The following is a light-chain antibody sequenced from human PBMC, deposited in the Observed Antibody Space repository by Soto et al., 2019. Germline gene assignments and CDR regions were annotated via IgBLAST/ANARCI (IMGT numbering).Light chain of an antibody. Sequence: EIVLTQSPGTLSLSPGERATLSCRASQSVSSSYLAWYQQKPGQAPRLLIYDASSRATGIPDRFSGSGSGTDFTLTISRPEPEDFAVYYCQQYGSSPKITFGQGTRLEIK. CDR3: QQYGSSPKIT. CDR1: QSVSSSY. V-gene: IGKV3-20*01. CDR2: DAS. J-gene: IGKJ5*01.